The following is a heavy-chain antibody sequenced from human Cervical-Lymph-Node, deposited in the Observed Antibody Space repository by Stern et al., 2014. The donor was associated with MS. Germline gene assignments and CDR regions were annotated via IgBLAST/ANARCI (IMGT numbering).Heavy chain of an antibody. V-gene: IGHV1-69*01. D-gene: IGHD1-26*01. CDR2: IIPIFGTA. CDR3: ARGELKEGLVRGMDV. J-gene: IGHJ6*02. Sequence: QVQLVQSGAEVKKPGSSGRVSGKASGGTFSGNALSWGGQAPGQGLEWMGGIIPIFGTANYAQKFQGRVTITADESTSTAYMELSSLRSEDTAVYYCARGELKEGLVRGMDVWGQGTTVTVSS. CDR1: GGTFSGNA.